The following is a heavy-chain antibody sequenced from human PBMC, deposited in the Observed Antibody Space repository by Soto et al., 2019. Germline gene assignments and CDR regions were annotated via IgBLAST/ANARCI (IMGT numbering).Heavy chain of an antibody. D-gene: IGHD6-19*01. J-gene: IGHJ5*02. CDR2: IWYDGRNE. V-gene: IGHV3-33*01. Sequence: PGGSLRLSCAASGFTFSSYGMHWVRQGPGKGLEWVAGIWYDGRNEYYADSVKGRFTMSRDNSKNTLYLRMNSLRAEDTAVYYCVRSIAVAPGWLDPWGQGTLVTVPS. CDR1: GFTFSSYG. CDR3: VRSIAVAPGWLDP.